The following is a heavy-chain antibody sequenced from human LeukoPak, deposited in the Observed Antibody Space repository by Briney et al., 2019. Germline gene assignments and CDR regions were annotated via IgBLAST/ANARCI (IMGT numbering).Heavy chain of an antibody. CDR1: GFTFSTYS. J-gene: IGHJ3*02. V-gene: IGHV3-21*01. CDR2: ISSSSSYI. D-gene: IGHD1-26*01. Sequence: GGSLRLSXAASGFTFSTYSMNWVRQAPGKGLEWVSSISSSSSYIYYADSVKGRFTISRDNAKNSLYLKMKSLRAEDTAVYYCARSPTKSIVGATPLKYAFDIWGQGTMVTVSS. CDR3: ARSPTKSIVGATPLKYAFDI.